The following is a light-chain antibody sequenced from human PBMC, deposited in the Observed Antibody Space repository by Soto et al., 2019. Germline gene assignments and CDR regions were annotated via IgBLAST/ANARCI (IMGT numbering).Light chain of an antibody. Sequence: SVLTQPPSVSEAPGQRVTISCTGSSSNIGAGYEAHWYQQVPGTAPKLLIYENNNRPSGVPDRYSGSKSGTSASLAITGLQAEDEAEYYCQSYDSSLSAYVFGTGTKVTVL. CDR1: SSNIGAGYE. V-gene: IGLV1-40*01. J-gene: IGLJ1*01. CDR2: ENN. CDR3: QSYDSSLSAYV.